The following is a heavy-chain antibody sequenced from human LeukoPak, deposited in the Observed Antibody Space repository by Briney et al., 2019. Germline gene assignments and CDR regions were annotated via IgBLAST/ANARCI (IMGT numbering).Heavy chain of an antibody. CDR3: ARAQPNHYSSGWYSPHHSRNFQH. CDR2: INHSGST. V-gene: IGHV4-34*01. CDR1: GGSFSGYY. Sequence: PSETLSLTCAVYGGSFSGYYWSWIRQPPGKGLEWIGEINHSGSTNYNPSLKSRVTISVDTSKNQFSLKLSSVTAADTAVYYCARAQPNHYSSGWYSPHHSRNFQHWGQGTLVTVSS. D-gene: IGHD6-19*01. J-gene: IGHJ1*01.